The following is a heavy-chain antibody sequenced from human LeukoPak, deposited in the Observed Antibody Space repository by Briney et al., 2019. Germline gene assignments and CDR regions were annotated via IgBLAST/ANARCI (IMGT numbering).Heavy chain of an antibody. CDR1: GFTFSSYA. J-gene: IGHJ4*02. Sequence: SGGSLRLSCAASGFTFSSYAMSWVRQAPGKGLEWVSAISGSGGSTYYADSVKGRFTISRDNSKNTLYLQMNSLRAEDTAVYYCAKATVRFLEWLSIDYWGQGTLVTVSS. CDR3: AKATVRFLEWLSIDY. D-gene: IGHD3-3*01. V-gene: IGHV3-23*01. CDR2: ISGSGGST.